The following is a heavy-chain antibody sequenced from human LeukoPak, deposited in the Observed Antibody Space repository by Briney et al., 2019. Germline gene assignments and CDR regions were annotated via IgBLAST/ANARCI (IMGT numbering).Heavy chain of an antibody. Sequence: GGSLRLSCAASGFTFSSYWMHWVRQAPGKVLVWVSRINSYGSRTTYVDYVKGRFNISREHAKHTLYLQMNSLRAEDTAVYYCARDGVLWFGEQYYYAMDVWGKGTTVTVSS. CDR3: ARDGVLWFGEQYYYAMDV. V-gene: IGHV3-74*01. CDR1: GFTFSSYW. J-gene: IGHJ6*04. D-gene: IGHD3-10*01. CDR2: INSYGSRT.